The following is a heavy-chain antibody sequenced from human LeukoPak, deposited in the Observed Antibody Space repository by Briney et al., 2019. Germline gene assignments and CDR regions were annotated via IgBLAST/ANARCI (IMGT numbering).Heavy chain of an antibody. CDR1: GYTFTSYD. Sequence: ASVKVSCKASGYTFTSYDINWVRQATGQGLEWRGWMNPNSGNTSYAQKFQGRVTMTRDTSTSTVYMELSSLRSEDTAVYYCARDLGEYYDSSGYPNWYFDLWGRGPLVTVSS. V-gene: IGHV1-8*01. CDR2: MNPNSGNT. D-gene: IGHD3-22*01. CDR3: ARDLGEYYDSSGYPNWYFDL. J-gene: IGHJ2*01.